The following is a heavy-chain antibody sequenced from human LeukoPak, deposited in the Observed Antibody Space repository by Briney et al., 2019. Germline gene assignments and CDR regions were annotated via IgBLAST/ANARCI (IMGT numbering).Heavy chain of an antibody. CDR2: ISSDSNYI. V-gene: IGHV3-21*01. J-gene: IGHJ4*02. CDR1: GFTFSSYT. CDR3: ARDPWSYWSY. D-gene: IGHD1-26*01. Sequence: PGGSLRLSRAASGFTFSSYTMNWVRQAPGKGLEWVSSISSDSNYIHYADSMKGRFSISRDNAKNSLYLQMNSLRADDTAVYYCARDPWSYWSYWGQGTLVTVSS.